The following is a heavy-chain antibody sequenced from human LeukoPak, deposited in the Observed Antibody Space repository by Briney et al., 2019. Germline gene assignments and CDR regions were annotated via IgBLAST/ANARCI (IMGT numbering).Heavy chain of an antibody. V-gene: IGHV3-20*04. CDR2: INWNGGST. J-gene: IGHJ4*02. CDR3: ARLAAAGLFDY. CDR1: GFTFDDYG. Sequence: GGSLRLSCAASGFTFDDYGMSWVRQAPGKGLEWVSGINWNGGSTGYADSVKGRFTISRDNSKNTLYLQMNSLRAEDTAVYYCARLAAAGLFDYWGQGTLVTVSS. D-gene: IGHD6-13*01.